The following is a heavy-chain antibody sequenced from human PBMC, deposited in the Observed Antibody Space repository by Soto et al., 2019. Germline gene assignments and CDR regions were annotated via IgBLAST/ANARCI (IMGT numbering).Heavy chain of an antibody. CDR1: GFSLSTSGVG. J-gene: IGHJ4*02. V-gene: IGHV2-5*02. Sequence: QITLKESGPTLVKPTQTLTLTCTFSGFSLSTSGVGVGWIRQPPGKALEWLALIYWDDDKRYSPSLKSRLTITKNTSKNQVVLTMTNMDPVDTATYYCAHTPYYGAPLGYWGQGTLVTVSS. CDR3: AHTPYYGAPLGY. CDR2: IYWDDDK. D-gene: IGHD3-10*01.